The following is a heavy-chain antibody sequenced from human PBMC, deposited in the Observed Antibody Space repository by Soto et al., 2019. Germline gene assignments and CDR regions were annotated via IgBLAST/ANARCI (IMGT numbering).Heavy chain of an antibody. V-gene: IGHV2-5*01. Sequence: GSGPTLVNPTQTLTLTCTFSGFSLSTSGVGVGWIRQPPGKALEWLALIYWNDDRRYSPSLKSRLTITKDTSKNQVVLTMTNMDPVDTATYYCAHGRFATVTTWPPNYYFDYWGQGTLVTVSS. CDR3: AHGRFATVTTWPPNYYFDY. J-gene: IGHJ4*02. CDR1: GFSLSTSGVG. CDR2: IYWNDDR. D-gene: IGHD4-17*01.